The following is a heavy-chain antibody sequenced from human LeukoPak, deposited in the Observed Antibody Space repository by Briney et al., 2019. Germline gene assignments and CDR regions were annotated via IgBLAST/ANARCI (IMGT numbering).Heavy chain of an antibody. J-gene: IGHJ4*02. V-gene: IGHV3-30*02. D-gene: IGHD3-22*01. CDR3: ARDVYDYYDSSGYYQGGLDY. Sequence: GGSLRLSCAASGFTFSSYGMHWVRQAPGKGLEWVAFIRYDGSNKYYADSVKGRFTISRDNSKNTLYLQMNSLRAEDTAVYYCARDVYDYYDSSGYYQGGLDYWGQGTLVTVSS. CDR2: IRYDGSNK. CDR1: GFTFSSYG.